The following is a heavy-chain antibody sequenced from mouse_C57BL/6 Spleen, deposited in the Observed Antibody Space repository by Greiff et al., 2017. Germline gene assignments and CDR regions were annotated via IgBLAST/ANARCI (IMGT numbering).Heavy chain of an antibody. D-gene: IGHD1-1*01. CDR2: IYPGSGST. Sequence: QVQLQQPGAELVKPGASVKMSCKASGYTFTSYWITWVKQRPGQGLEWIGDIYPGSGSTNNNEKFKSKATLTVDTSASTAYMQLSSLTSEDSAVYYCARGGPVYYYGRSYWYFDVWGTGTTVTVSS. J-gene: IGHJ1*03. CDR1: GYTFTSYW. CDR3: ARGGPVYYYGRSYWYFDV. V-gene: IGHV1-55*01.